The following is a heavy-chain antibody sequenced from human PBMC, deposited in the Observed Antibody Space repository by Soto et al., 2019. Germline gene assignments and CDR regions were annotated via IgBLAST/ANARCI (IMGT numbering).Heavy chain of an antibody. CDR1: GFTFSSYA. CDR2: ISGSGGTT. J-gene: IGHJ4*02. CDR3: ASRGVYYFDH. V-gene: IGHV3-23*01. Sequence: PGGSLRLSCAASGFTFSSYAMSWVRQAPGKGLEWVSAISGSGGTTYYADSVKGRFTISRDNSKNTLYVEMNSLRAEDTAVYYCASRGVYYFDHWGQGSLVTVSS. D-gene: IGHD2-8*02.